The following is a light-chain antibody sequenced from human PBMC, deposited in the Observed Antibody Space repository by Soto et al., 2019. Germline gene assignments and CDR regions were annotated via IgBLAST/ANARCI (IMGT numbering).Light chain of an antibody. Sequence: EVVLTQSPGAVSLSPGERATLSCRASQSVTSSYLSWYQHKPGQAPRLLIYGASNRATGIPDRFSGSGSGTDFTLTISRLEPEDFAVYYCQQYGSSPPLTFGGGTKVAIK. CDR3: QQYGSSPPLT. J-gene: IGKJ4*01. V-gene: IGKV3-20*01. CDR1: QSVTSSY. CDR2: GAS.